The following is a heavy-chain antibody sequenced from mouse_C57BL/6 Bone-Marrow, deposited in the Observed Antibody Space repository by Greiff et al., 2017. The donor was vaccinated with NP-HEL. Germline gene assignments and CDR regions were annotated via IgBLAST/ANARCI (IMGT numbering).Heavy chain of an antibody. J-gene: IGHJ3*01. CDR1: GFHIKTTY. V-gene: IGHV14-3*01. CDR3: ASSYYGSRAD. D-gene: IGHD1-1*01. CDR2: IDPANGNT. Sequence: EVQLQQSVAELVRPGASVKLSCPASGFHIKTTYMHLVQHRPEQGLEWIGRIDPANGNTKYAPKFQGKATITADTSSNTAYLQLSSLTSEDTASHYCASSYYGSRADWGQGTLVTGSA.